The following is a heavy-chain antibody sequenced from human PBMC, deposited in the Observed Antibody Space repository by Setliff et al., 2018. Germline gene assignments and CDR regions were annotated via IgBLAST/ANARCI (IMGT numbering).Heavy chain of an antibody. D-gene: IGHD3-10*01. CDR1: GFTFSSYN. J-gene: IGHJ6*02. CDR2: ISGSSTYT. CDR3: ARDLGFGPSYRYGSGYGMDV. Sequence: PGGSLRLSCAASGFTFSSYNMNWVRQAPGKELEWVSSISGSSTYTYYSDSVKGRFTISRDNAKDSLYLQMNSRRAEDTAVYYCARDLGFGPSYRYGSGYGMDVWGQGTTVTVSS. V-gene: IGHV3-21*03.